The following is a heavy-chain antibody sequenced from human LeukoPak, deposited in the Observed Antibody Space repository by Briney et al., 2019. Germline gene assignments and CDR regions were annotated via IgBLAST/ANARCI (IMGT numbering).Heavy chain of an antibody. V-gene: IGHV1-8*02. D-gene: IGHD5-18*01. Sequence: ASVKVSCKASGYTFTSYAMNWVRQATGQGLEWMGWMNPNSGNTGYAQKFQGRVTMTRNTSISTAYMELSSLRSEDTAVYYCARADRSQRGKGLQLWSFDPWGQGTLVTVSS. CDR3: ARADRSQRGKGLQLWSFDP. CDR1: GYTFTSYA. CDR2: MNPNSGNT. J-gene: IGHJ5*02.